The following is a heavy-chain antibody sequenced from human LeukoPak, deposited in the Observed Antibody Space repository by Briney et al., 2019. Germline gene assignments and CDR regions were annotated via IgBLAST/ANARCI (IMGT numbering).Heavy chain of an antibody. V-gene: IGHV3-21*01. Sequence: PGGSLRLSCAASGFTFSSYSMNWVRQAPGKRLEWVSSISSSSSYIYYADSVKGRFTISRDNAKNSLYLQMNSLRAEDTAVYYCARDGGDIVVGRWFDPWGQGTLVTVSS. CDR3: ARDGGDIVVGRWFDP. D-gene: IGHD2-2*01. CDR2: ISSSSSYI. J-gene: IGHJ5*02. CDR1: GFTFSSYS.